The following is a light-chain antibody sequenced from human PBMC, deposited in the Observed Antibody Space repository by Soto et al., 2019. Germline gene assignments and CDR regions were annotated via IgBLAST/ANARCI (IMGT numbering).Light chain of an antibody. V-gene: IGKV3-20*01. CDR3: QQYGSSPRT. CDR2: GAS. J-gene: IGKJ1*01. Sequence: EIELTQSPGTLSLSPGERATLSCRASQSVSSSYLAWYQQKPGQAPRLLIYGASSRATGIPDRFSGSGSKAEFTLTISRLEPEDFAVYYCQQYGSSPRTFGQGTRVEIK. CDR1: QSVSSSY.